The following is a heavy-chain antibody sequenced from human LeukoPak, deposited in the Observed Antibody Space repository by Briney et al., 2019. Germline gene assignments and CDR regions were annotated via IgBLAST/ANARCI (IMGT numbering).Heavy chain of an antibody. CDR2: INHSGST. J-gene: IGHJ4*02. Sequence: SETPSPTCAVYGGSFSGYYWSWIRQPPGKGLEWIGEINHSGSTNYNPSLKSRVTISVDTSKNQFSLKLSSVTAADTAVYYCARGDWGFPFDYWGQGTLVTVSS. V-gene: IGHV4-34*01. D-gene: IGHD3-9*01. CDR3: ARGDWGFPFDY. CDR1: GGSFSGYY.